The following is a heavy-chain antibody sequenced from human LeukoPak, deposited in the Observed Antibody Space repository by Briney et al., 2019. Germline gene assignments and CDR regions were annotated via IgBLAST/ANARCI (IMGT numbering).Heavy chain of an antibody. CDR3: AKDNYYGSSGYYARVGYFDY. CDR2: ISGSGRNT. Sequence: VRSLRLSCAASGFTFSSYAMSSVRQAPGKGLEWVSHISGSGRNTYYADSVKGRFTISRVNSQNPLYLQMNSLRDEDTAVYYCAKDNYYGSSGYYARVGYFDYCGQGALVTVSS. J-gene: IGHJ4*02. CDR1: GFTFSSYA. V-gene: IGHV3-23*01. D-gene: IGHD3-22*01.